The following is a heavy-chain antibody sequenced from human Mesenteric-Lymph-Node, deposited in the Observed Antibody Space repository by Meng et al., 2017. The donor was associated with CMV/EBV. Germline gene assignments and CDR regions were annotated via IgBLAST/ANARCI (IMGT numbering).Heavy chain of an antibody. J-gene: IGHJ5*02. Sequence: VYGGSFSGYSWSWIRQPPGKGLEWIVDINPSGRTNYNPSLKSRVTISVDTSKNQFSLKLSSVTAADTAVYYCARHSSSWYFRNWFDPWGQGTLVTVSS. CDR2: INPSGRT. V-gene: IGHV4-34*01. D-gene: IGHD6-13*01. CDR3: ARHSSSWYFRNWFDP. CDR1: GGSFSGYS.